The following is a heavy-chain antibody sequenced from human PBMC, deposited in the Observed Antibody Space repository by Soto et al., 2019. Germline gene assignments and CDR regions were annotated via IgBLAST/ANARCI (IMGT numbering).Heavy chain of an antibody. CDR1: GITLGHNA. CDR3: VKDLNTRIGASGYFAH. D-gene: IGHD6-13*01. J-gene: IGHJ4*02. V-gene: IGHV3-30*18. CDR2: ISFDGINI. Sequence: GSLRLSCAASGITLGHNAMHWVRQVPGKGLEWVAIISFDGINIYYADSVRGRFTISRDNSKNTLYLQMNSLRPEDTAMYYCVKDLNTRIGASGYFAHWGQGTQVTVSS.